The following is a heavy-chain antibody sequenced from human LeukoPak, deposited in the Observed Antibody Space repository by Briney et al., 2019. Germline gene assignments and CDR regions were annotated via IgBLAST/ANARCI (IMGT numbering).Heavy chain of an antibody. CDR1: GGSFSGYY. J-gene: IGHJ6*03. D-gene: IGHD2-2*01. Sequence: SSETLSLTCAVYGGSFSGYYWSWIRQPPGKGLEWIGEINHSGSTNYNPSLKSRVTISVDTSKNQFSLKLSSVTAADTAVYYCARDYHELPAAIAYYYYYMDVWGKGTTVTVSS. V-gene: IGHV4-34*01. CDR2: INHSGST. CDR3: ARDYHELPAAIAYYYYYMDV.